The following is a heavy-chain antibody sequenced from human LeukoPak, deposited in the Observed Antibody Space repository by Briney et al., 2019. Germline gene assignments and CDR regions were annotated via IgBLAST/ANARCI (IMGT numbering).Heavy chain of an antibody. Sequence: GWSLRLSCAASGFTFGTYGMSWVRQAPGKGLEWVSSIISSGGSTYYADSVKGRFTISRDNSKNTLYLQMNSLRAEDTAVYYCAKGSGYTYGLYYFEYWGQGTLITVSS. CDR1: GFTFGTYG. D-gene: IGHD5-18*01. CDR2: IISSGGST. V-gene: IGHV3-23*01. J-gene: IGHJ4*02. CDR3: AKGSGYTYGLYYFEY.